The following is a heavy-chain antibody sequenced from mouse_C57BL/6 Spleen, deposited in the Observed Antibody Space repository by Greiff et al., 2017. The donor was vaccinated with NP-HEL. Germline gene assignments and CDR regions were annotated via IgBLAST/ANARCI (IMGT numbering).Heavy chain of an antibody. D-gene: IGHD3-3*01. J-gene: IGHJ1*03. CDR3: AKGLEEYVDV. CDR2: INPSTGGT. CDR1: GYSFTGYY. Sequence: EVQLQQSGPELVKPGASVKISCKASGYSFTGYYMNWVKQSPEKSLEWIGKINPSTGGTNYNQKFKAKATLTVDKSSSTAYMQLKSLTSEDSAVYYCAKGLEEYVDVWGTGTTVTVSS. V-gene: IGHV1-42*01.